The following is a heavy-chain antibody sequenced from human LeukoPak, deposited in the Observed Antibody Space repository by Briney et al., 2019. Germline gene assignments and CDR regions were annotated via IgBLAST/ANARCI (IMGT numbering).Heavy chain of an antibody. Sequence: GGSLRLSCVASGFTFTSSAMSWVRQAPGKGLEWVSAISGRSGTTYYADSVKGRFTISRDNAKNSLYLQMNSLRAEDTAVYYCARAPGAYYYGSGSYYNALNYWGQGTLVTVSS. J-gene: IGHJ4*02. CDR3: ARAPGAYYYGSGSYYNALNY. D-gene: IGHD3-10*01. CDR1: GFTFTSSA. CDR2: ISGRSGTT. V-gene: IGHV3-23*01.